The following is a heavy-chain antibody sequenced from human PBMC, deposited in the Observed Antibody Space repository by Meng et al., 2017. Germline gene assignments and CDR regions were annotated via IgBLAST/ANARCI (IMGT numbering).Heavy chain of an antibody. J-gene: IGHJ4*02. Sequence: VQFQQWGVGLLNPSKNLALSWDVYGESFSCYYCSWIRQPPGKGLEWIGEINHSGSTNYNPSLKSRVTISVDTSKNQSSLKLSSVTAADTAVYYCARCRYFDWLSYRYYFDYWGQGTLVTVSS. V-gene: IGHV4-34*01. CDR2: INHSGST. CDR1: GESFSCYY. D-gene: IGHD3-9*01. CDR3: ARCRYFDWLSYRYYFDY.